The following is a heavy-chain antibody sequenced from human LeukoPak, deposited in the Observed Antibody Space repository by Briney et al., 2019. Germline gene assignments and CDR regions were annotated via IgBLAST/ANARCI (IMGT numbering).Heavy chain of an antibody. J-gene: IGHJ4*02. CDR3: SRGLINGHDFDY. Sequence: ASVKVSCKASGYIFTGYLMHCVRQVPGQWPEWMGWINPNSGGTNYAQKFQGWVTITMDTSISTAYMDLNRLTSGDTAVYYCSRGLINGHDFDYWGQGTVVPVSS. CDR2: INPNSGGT. V-gene: IGHV1-2*04. CDR1: GYIFTGYL. D-gene: IGHD1-20*01.